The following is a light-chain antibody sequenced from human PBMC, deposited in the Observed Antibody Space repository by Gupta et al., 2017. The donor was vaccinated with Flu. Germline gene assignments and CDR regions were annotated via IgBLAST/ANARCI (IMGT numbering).Light chain of an antibody. CDR1: SSNIGSNI. Sequence: QSVLTQPPSASGTTGQRVTISCSGSSSNIGSNIVNWYQQLPGTAPKLLIYSNNQRPSGGPDRVSGSKSGTSASLAISGLQSEEEADYYCAAWEDSRNGVVVFGGGTKLTVL. V-gene: IGLV1-44*01. CDR3: AAWEDSRNGVVV. CDR2: SNN. J-gene: IGLJ2*01.